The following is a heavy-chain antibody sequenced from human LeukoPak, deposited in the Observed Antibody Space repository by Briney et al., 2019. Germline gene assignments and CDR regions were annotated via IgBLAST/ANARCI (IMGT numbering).Heavy chain of an antibody. J-gene: IGHJ3*02. D-gene: IGHD3-10*01. CDR3: ARASRFGEHRNAFDI. V-gene: IGHV4-39*07. CDR2: IYYSGST. CDR1: GDSISRTHYS. Sequence: SETLSLTCTASGDSISRTHYSWGWIRQPPGKGLEWIGSIYYSGSTYYNPSLKSRVTISVDTSKNQFSLKLSSVTAADTAVYYCARASRFGEHRNAFDIWGQGTMVTVSS.